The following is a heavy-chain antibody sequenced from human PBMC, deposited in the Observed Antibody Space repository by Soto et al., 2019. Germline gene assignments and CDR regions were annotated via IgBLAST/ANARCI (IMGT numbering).Heavy chain of an antibody. V-gene: IGHV3-30*18. D-gene: IGHD1-26*01. Sequence: GGSLRLSCAASGFTFSSYGMHWVRQAPGKGLEWVAVISYDGSNKYYADSVKGRFTISRDNSKNTLYLQMNSLRAEDTAVYYRAKGQWELGDYWGQGTLVTVSS. CDR1: GFTFSSYG. CDR3: AKGQWELGDY. CDR2: ISYDGSNK. J-gene: IGHJ4*02.